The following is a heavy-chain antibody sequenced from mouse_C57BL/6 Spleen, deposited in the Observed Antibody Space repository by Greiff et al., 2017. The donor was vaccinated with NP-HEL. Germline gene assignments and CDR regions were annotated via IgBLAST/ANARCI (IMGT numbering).Heavy chain of an antibody. CDR1: GYTFTSYG. V-gene: IGHV1-81*01. J-gene: IGHJ3*01. D-gene: IGHD1-1*01. CDR3: ADGSSPRFAD. CDR2: IYPRSGNT. Sequence: QVQLKQSGAELARPGASVKLSCKASGYTFTSYGLRWVKQRTGQGLEWIGEIYPRSGNTYYNEKFKGKATLTADKSSSTAYMELRSLTSEDSAVYFCADGSSPRFADWGKGTLVTVSA.